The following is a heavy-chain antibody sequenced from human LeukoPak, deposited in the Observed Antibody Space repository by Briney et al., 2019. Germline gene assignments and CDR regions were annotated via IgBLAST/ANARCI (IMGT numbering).Heavy chain of an antibody. CDR1: GYTLTELS. D-gene: IGHD2-2*01. Sequence: ASVKVSCKVSGYTLTELSMHWVRQTPGKGLAWMGGFDPEDGETIYAQKFQGRVTMTEDTSTDTAYMELSSLRSEDTAVYYCATGPQPTLLSYYWGQGTLVTVSS. J-gene: IGHJ4*02. CDR2: FDPEDGET. V-gene: IGHV1-24*01. CDR3: ATGPQPTLLSYY.